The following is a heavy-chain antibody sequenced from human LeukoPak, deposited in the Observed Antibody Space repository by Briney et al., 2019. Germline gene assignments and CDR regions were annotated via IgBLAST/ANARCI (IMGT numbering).Heavy chain of an antibody. D-gene: IGHD3-22*01. V-gene: IGHV4-61*02. CDR1: GGSISSGSYY. CDR2: IYTSGST. CDR3: ARDRTGYYDSSGYPLDAFDI. J-gene: IGHJ3*02. Sequence: SETLSLTCTVSGGSISSGSYYWSWIRQPAGKGLEWIGRIYTSGSTNYNPSLKSRVTISVDTSKNQFSLKLSSVTAADTAVYYCARDRTGYYDSSGYPLDAFDIWGQGTMVTVCS.